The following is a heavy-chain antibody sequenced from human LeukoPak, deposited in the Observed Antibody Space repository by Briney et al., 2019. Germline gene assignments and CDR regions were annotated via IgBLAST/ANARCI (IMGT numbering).Heavy chain of an antibody. CDR3: AKIDRTYCSRSSCYALDY. Sequence: GASLNISCKGSGSSFTSYWIGWVRQMPGKGLEWMGIIYPGDSDTRYSPSFQGQVTISADKSITTAYLQWSSLNASDTAMYYCAKIDRTYCSRSSCYALDYWGQGPLVTVSS. CDR1: GSSFTSYW. D-gene: IGHD2-2*01. CDR2: IYPGDSDT. V-gene: IGHV5-51*01. J-gene: IGHJ4*02.